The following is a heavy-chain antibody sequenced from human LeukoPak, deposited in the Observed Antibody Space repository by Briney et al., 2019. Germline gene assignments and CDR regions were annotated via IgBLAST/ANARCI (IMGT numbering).Heavy chain of an antibody. CDR3: AKGRYYYDSSDAFEI. J-gene: IGHJ3*02. Sequence: GGSLRLSCAASGFTFSSYAMSWVRQAPGKGLEWVSAISGSGGSTYYADSVKGRFTISRDNSKSTLYLQMNSLRAEDTAVYHCAKGRYYYDSSDAFEIWGQGTMVTVSS. D-gene: IGHD3-22*01. CDR1: GFTFSSYA. CDR2: ISGSGGST. V-gene: IGHV3-23*01.